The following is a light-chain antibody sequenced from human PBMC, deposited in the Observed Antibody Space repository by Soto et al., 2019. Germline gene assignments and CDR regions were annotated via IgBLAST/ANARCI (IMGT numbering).Light chain of an antibody. V-gene: IGKV2D-29*02. CDR1: QSLLHITGETF. Sequence: DVVMTQTPLSLSVAPGQPASISCKSSQSLLHITGETFLFWYLQKPGQSPQLLIYEVSTRVSGVPDRFSGSGSGTDFTLDISLVETDDVGIYYCMQSTQLPPTFGQGTRLGIE. CDR2: EVS. CDR3: MQSTQLPPT. J-gene: IGKJ5*01.